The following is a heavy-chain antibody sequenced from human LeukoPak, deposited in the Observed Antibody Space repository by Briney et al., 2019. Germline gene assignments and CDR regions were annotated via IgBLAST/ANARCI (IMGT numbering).Heavy chain of an antibody. V-gene: IGHV4-34*01. Sequence: PSETLSLTCAVYGGSFSGYYWSWIRQPPGKGLEWIGEINHSGSTNYNPSLKSRVTISVDTSKSQFSLKLSSVTAADTAVYYCARGRRGYSYGAYYFDYWGQGTLVTVSS. CDR3: ARGRRGYSYGAYYFDY. D-gene: IGHD5-18*01. J-gene: IGHJ4*02. CDR2: INHSGST. CDR1: GGSFSGYY.